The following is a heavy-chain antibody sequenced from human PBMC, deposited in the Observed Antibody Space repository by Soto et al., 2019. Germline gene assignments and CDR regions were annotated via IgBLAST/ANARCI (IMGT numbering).Heavy chain of an antibody. CDR2: IWYDGSNK. CDR3: AREFDKLGYYGMDV. Sequence: GGSLRLSCAASGFTFSSYGMHWVRQAPGKGLEWVAVIWYDGSNKYYADSVKGRFTISRDNSKNTLYLQMNSLRAEDTAVYYCAREFDKLGYYGMDVWGQGTTVTVSS. J-gene: IGHJ6*02. V-gene: IGHV3-33*01. D-gene: IGHD7-27*01. CDR1: GFTFSSYG.